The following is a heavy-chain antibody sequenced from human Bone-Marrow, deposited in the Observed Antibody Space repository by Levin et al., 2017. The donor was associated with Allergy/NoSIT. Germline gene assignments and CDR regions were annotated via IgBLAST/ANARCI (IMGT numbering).Heavy chain of an antibody. CDR1: GFTFSSYA. Sequence: GGSLRLSCAVSGFTFSSYAMSWVRQAPGKGLEWVSSISDSGGSTYYADSVKGRFTISRDNSKNTLYLQMNSLRVEDTAVYYCATDRVPAGAPGLRFDEWGQGTLVTVSS. CDR3: ATDRVPAGAPGLRFDE. J-gene: IGHJ4*02. CDR2: ISDSGGST. V-gene: IGHV3-23*01. D-gene: IGHD2-2*01.